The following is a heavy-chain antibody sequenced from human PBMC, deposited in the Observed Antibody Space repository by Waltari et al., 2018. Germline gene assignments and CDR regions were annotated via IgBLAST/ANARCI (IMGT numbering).Heavy chain of an antibody. CDR3: ARHKTPYVTTVRR. V-gene: IGHV5-10-1*03. J-gene: IGHJ4*02. CDR2: IDPSDSYT. CDR1: GYSFTSYW. Sequence: EVQLVQSGAEVKKPGESLRISCKGSGYSFTSYWISWVCQMPGKGLEWMGRIDPSDSYTNYSPTFQGHVTISADKSISTAYLQWSSLKASDTAMYYCARHKTPYVTTVRRWGQGTLVTVSS. D-gene: IGHD4-17*01.